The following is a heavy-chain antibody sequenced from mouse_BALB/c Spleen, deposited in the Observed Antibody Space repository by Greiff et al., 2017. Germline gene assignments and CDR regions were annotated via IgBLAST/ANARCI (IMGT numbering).Heavy chain of an antibody. CDR1: GFNIKDPY. CDR3: ARGAGEDFDY. Sequence: EVQLQHSGAELVKPGASVKLSCTASGFNIKDPYMHWVKQRPEQGLEWIGRIDPANGNTKYDPKFQGKATITADTSSNTAYLQLSSLTSEDTAVYYCARGAGEDFDYWGQGTTLTVSS. J-gene: IGHJ2*01. V-gene: IGHV14-3*02. CDR2: IDPANGNT. D-gene: IGHD3-3*01.